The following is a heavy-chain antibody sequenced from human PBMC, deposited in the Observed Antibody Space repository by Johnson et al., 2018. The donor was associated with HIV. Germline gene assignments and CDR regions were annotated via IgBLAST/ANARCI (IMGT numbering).Heavy chain of an antibody. D-gene: IGHD3-22*01. Sequence: VQLVESGGVVVQPGGSLRLSCAASGFTFDDYTMHWVRQAPGKGLEWVSLISWDGGSTYYADSVQGRFTISRDNSKNTLYLQMNSLRAEDTAVYYCAKTHDSSGYYGGLDAFDIWGQGTMVTVSS. V-gene: IGHV3-43*01. CDR2: ISWDGGST. CDR3: AKTHDSSGYYGGLDAFDI. CDR1: GFTFDDYT. J-gene: IGHJ3*02.